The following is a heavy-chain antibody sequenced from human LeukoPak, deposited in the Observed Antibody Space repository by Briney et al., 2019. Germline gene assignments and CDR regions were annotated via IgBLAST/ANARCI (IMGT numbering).Heavy chain of an antibody. D-gene: IGHD2-21*02. V-gene: IGHV3-23*01. CDR2: ISTSGGST. CDR1: GFTFSSYA. J-gene: IGHJ4*02. Sequence: GGSLRLSCAASGFTFSSYAMSWVRQAPGKGLEWVSTISTSGGSTYYADSVKGRFTISRDNSKNTLYLQMNSLRAEDTAVYYCAKGSGVVPAYYYFDYWGQGTLVTVSS. CDR3: AKGSGVVPAYYYFDY.